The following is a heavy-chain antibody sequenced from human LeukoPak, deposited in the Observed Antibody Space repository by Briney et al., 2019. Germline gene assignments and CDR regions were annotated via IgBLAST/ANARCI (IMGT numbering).Heavy chain of an antibody. Sequence: GGSLRLSCAASGFIVSNNYMSWVRQAPGKGLEWVSVIYSGGSTYYADSVKGRFTISRDNSKNTLYLQMNSLRAEDTAVYYCAKSPHDYDFWSGYSFNWFDPWGQGTLVTVSS. V-gene: IGHV3-66*01. J-gene: IGHJ5*02. CDR3: AKSPHDYDFWSGYSFNWFDP. D-gene: IGHD3-3*01. CDR1: GFIVSNNY. CDR2: IYSGGST.